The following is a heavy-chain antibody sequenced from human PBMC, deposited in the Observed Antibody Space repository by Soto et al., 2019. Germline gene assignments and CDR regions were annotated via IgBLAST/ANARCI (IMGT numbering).Heavy chain of an antibody. J-gene: IGHJ4*02. CDR2: MYYSGST. Sequence: SGPLHVTWTVVGGSHSSGSYYWSLIRQPPGKGLEWIGYMYYSGSTIYNPSLKSRVNISVDTSKNQFSLKLSSVTAADTAVYYCAGASSRVSSVVAAYRGQGTLVTVSS. CDR1: GGSHSSGSYY. CDR3: AGASSRVSSVVAAY. V-gene: IGHV4-61*01. D-gene: IGHD2-15*01.